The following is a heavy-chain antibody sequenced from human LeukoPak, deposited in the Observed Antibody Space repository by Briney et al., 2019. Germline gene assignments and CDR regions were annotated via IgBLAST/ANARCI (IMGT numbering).Heavy chain of an antibody. J-gene: IGHJ4*02. CDR3: ARDSQSREFDY. CDR1: GGSFSGFY. D-gene: IGHD6-13*01. V-gene: IGHV4-34*01. Sequence: SETLSLTCAVYGGSFSGFYWTWIRQPPGKGLEWIGQISHSRSTHYNPSLKSRVTISVDTSKNQFSLKLSSVTAADTAVYYCARDSQSREFDYWGQGTMVTVSS. CDR2: ISHSRST.